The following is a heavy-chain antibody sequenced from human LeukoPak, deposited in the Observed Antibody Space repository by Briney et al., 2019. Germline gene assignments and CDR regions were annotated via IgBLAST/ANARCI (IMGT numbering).Heavy chain of an antibody. CDR1: GFTFSSYA. V-gene: IGHV3-30-3*01. Sequence: GGSLRLSCAASGFTFSSYAMHWVRRAPGKGLEWVAVISYDGSNKYYADSVKGRFTISRDNSKNTLYLQMNSLRAEDTAVYYCAKEGEGYSSSSGNDYWGQGTLVTVSS. J-gene: IGHJ4*02. D-gene: IGHD6-6*01. CDR2: ISYDGSNK. CDR3: AKEGEGYSSSSGNDY.